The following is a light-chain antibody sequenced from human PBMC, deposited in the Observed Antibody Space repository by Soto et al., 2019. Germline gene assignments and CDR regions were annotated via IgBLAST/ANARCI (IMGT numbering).Light chain of an antibody. CDR1: SSDVGGYNY. CDR2: EVS. Sequence: QSALTQPPSASGFAGQAVTISCTGPSSDVGGYNYVSWYQHHPGKAPKLMIYEVSERPSGVPDRFSGSKSGNTASLTVSGLQAEDEADYYCSSYAGSNNLVFGGGTKLTVL. J-gene: IGLJ2*01. V-gene: IGLV2-8*01. CDR3: SSYAGSNNLV.